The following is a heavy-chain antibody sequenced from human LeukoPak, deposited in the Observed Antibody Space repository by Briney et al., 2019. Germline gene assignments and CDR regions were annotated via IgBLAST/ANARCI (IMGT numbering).Heavy chain of an antibody. J-gene: IGHJ4*02. CDR2: IYYSGST. D-gene: IGHD5-18*01. Sequence: SETLSLTCTVSGYSISSGHYWGWIRQPPGKGLEWIGSIYYSGSTYYNPSLKSRVTISVDTSKNQFSLKLSSVTAADTAVYYCARVGGYSHKDWGQGNLVTVSS. CDR3: ARVGGYSHKD. CDR1: GYSISSGHY. V-gene: IGHV4-38-2*02.